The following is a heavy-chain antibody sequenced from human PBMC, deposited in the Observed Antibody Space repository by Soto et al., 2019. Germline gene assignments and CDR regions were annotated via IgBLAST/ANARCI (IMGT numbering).Heavy chain of an antibody. Sequence: EVNLLESGGGFVQPGGSLRLSCAGSGLTFINYAMNWVRQAPGKGLEWVSSISGGGDAAFFPDSVRGRFTISRDNSKNTVTLQMNSLGVDDTAVYYCARKILGSTSRPNYWYFDLWGRGTLVTVSS. CDR2: ISGGGDAA. CDR3: ARKILGSTSRPNYWYFDL. D-gene: IGHD2-2*01. CDR1: GLTFINYA. J-gene: IGHJ2*01. V-gene: IGHV3-23*01.